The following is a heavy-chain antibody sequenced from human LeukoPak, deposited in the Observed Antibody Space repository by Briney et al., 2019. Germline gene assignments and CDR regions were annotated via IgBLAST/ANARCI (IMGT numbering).Heavy chain of an antibody. CDR3: VRDSVAAAPGSETFEI. CDR2: ITYDGTNK. Sequence: GGSLRLSCETSGFTFSRHGMYWVRQAPGKGLEWVAVITYDGTNKYYADSVRGRFTISRDSSKNTLYLQMSSLRVEDTAVYYCVRDSVAAAPGSETFEIWGQGTMVTVSS. J-gene: IGHJ3*02. V-gene: IGHV3-30*19. CDR1: GFTFSRHG. D-gene: IGHD6-13*01.